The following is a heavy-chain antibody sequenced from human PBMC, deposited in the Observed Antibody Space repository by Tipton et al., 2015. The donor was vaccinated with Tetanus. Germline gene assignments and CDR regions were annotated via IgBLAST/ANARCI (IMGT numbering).Heavy chain of an antibody. V-gene: IGHV5-51*01. CDR1: GNGFTSYW. CDR3: ARPDCGDSPFDY. J-gene: IGHJ4*02. Sequence: VQLVQSGAEVKKPGESLKISCKGSGNGFTSYWIGWVRQMPGKGLEWLGIIYPGDSDTKDSPSFQGQVTISADKSISTAYLQWSSRKASDAAMYYCARPDCGDSPFDYWGQGTLVTVSS. CDR2: IYPGDSDT. D-gene: IGHD4-17*01.